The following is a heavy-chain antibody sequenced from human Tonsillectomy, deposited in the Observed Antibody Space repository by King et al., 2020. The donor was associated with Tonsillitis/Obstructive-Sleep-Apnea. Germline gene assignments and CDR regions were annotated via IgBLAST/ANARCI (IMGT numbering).Heavy chain of an antibody. Sequence: HVQLQQWGAGLLKPSETLSLTCAVYGGSLSGYYWNWIRQPPGKGLEWIGEVKHSGDTNYTPSLKSRVTISVDTSRNQFSLKLTSVTAADTAVYYCGRGIAHPGHLTPWGQGPLVTVSS. CDR2: VKHSGDT. CDR1: GGSLSGYY. CDR3: GRGIAHPGHLTP. J-gene: IGHJ5*02. D-gene: IGHD6-13*01. V-gene: IGHV4-34*01.